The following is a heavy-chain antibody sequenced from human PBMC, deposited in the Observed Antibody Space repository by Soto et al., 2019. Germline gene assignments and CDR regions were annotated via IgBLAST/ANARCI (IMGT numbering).Heavy chain of an antibody. V-gene: IGHV2-70*01. CDR1: GFSPTTSGMC. J-gene: IGHJ6*02. Sequence: SGPTLVNPTQTLTLTCTFSGFSPTTSGMCVSWIRQPPGKALELLALIDWDDDKYYSTSLKTRLTISKETSKNQVVLTMTNMDPVDTATYYCARNRRDRGDSLDVWGLGTTVTVSS. CDR3: ARNRRDRGDSLDV. D-gene: IGHD3-22*01. CDR2: IDWDDDK.